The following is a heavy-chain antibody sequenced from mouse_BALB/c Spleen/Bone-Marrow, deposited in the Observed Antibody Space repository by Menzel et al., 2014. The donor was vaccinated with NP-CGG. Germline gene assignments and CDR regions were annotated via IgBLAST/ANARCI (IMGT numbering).Heavy chain of an antibody. D-gene: IGHD1-1*02. Sequence: VKLMESGVELVKPGASVKLSCKASGYTFTSYWMHWVKQRPGQGLEWIGEINPSNGRTNYNEKFKSKATLTVDKSSSTAHMQLSSLTSEDSAVYYCARGGGTYYAMDYWGQGTSVTVSS. V-gene: IGHV1S81*02. J-gene: IGHJ4*01. CDR1: GYTFTSYW. CDR3: ARGGGTYYAMDY. CDR2: INPSNGRT.